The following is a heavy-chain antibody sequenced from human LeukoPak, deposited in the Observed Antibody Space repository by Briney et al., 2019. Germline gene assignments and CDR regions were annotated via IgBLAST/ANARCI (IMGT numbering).Heavy chain of an antibody. CDR3: ARVGYSNGALDY. CDR2: MNPNSGNT. D-gene: IGHD4-11*01. CDR1: GYTFTSYD. Sequence: ASVKVSCKASGYTFTSYDINWVRQATGQGLEWMGWMNPNSGNTGYAQKFQGRVTMTRNTSISTAYMKLSSLRSEDTAVYYCARVGYSNGALDYWGQGTLVTVSS. J-gene: IGHJ4*02. V-gene: IGHV1-8*01.